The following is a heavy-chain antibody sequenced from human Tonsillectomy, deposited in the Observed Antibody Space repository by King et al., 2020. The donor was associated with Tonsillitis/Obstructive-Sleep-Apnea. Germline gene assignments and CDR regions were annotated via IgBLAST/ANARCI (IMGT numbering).Heavy chain of an antibody. D-gene: IGHD4-17*01. J-gene: IGHJ4*02. V-gene: IGHV7-4-1*02. CDR1: GYRFTSNA. CDR2: INTNNGNP. CDR3: ARDWDHGDYGAGY. Sequence: VQLVESGSELKKPGASVTVSCKASGYRFTSNAMNWVRQAPGQGLEWMGWINTNNGNPTYAQGFTGRFVFSLDTSVSTAYLQISSLKAEDTAVYYCARDWDHGDYGAGYWGQGTLVTVSS.